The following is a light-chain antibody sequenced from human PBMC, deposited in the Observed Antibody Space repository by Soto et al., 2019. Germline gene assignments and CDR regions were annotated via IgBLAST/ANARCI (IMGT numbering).Light chain of an antibody. Sequence: EIVMTQSPATLSVSPGEGATLSWRASQSVSSNLAWYQQKPGQAPRLLIYGASSRATGIPVRFSGSGSGTEFTLTISSLQSEDFAVYSCQQYGTSPITFGQGTRLEIK. CDR2: GAS. CDR1: QSVSSN. J-gene: IGKJ5*01. CDR3: QQYGTSPIT. V-gene: IGKV3-15*01.